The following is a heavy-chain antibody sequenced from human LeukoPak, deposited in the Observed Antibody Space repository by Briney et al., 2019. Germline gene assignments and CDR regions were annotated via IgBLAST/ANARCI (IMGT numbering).Heavy chain of an antibody. D-gene: IGHD4-17*01. J-gene: IGHJ4*02. CDR3: ARVHGERYYFDY. Sequence: PGGSLRLSCAASAFTVSSNYISWVRQAPGKGREWVSVIYSGGSTYYAESVKGRFTISRENSKNTLYLQMNSLRAEDTAVYYCARVHGERYYFDYWGQGTLVTVSS. CDR2: IYSGGST. V-gene: IGHV3-66*01. CDR1: AFTVSSNY.